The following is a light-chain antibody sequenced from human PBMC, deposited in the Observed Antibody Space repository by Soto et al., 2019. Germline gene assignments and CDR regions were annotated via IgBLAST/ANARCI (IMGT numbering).Light chain of an antibody. CDR1: TGAVTSGHY. CDR2: DTS. J-gene: IGLJ2*01. CDR3: LLSYGGARGV. Sequence: QAVVTQEPSLTVSPGGTVTLTCGSSTGAVTSGHYPYWFQQKPGQAPRTLIYDTSNKHSWTPARFSGSLLGGKAALTLSGARPGDGAEYYSLLSYGGARGVFGGGTK. V-gene: IGLV7-46*01.